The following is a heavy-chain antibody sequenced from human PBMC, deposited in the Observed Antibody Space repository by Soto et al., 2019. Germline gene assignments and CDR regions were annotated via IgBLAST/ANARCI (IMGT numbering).Heavy chain of an antibody. J-gene: IGHJ6*02. D-gene: IGHD3-10*01. Sequence: QVQLQESGPGLVKPSGTLSLTCAVSGGSISSSNWWRWVRQPPGKGLEWIGEIYHSGSTNYNPSPKRRVPKAEDKSKNQRSLKLSSVAAAEPAVYCCARHPSTVRGSGMDVWGQGTTVPVSS. CDR3: ARHPSTVRGSGMDV. CDR2: IYHSGST. V-gene: IGHV4-4*01. CDR1: GGSISSSNW.